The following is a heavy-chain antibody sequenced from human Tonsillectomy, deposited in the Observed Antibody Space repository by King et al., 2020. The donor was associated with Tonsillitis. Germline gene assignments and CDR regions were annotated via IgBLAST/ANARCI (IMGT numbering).Heavy chain of an antibody. CDR1: GFTVSSDY. Sequence: VQLVESGGGVVQPGGSLRLSCAASGFTVSSDYMSWVRQAPGKGLEWVSGIYSGGSTYYADSVKGRFTISRDNSKNTLYLQMNSLRAEDTAVYYCAKDIAAAGFFDYWGQGTRVTVSS. J-gene: IGHJ4*02. D-gene: IGHD6-13*01. CDR2: IYSGGST. V-gene: IGHV3-66*01. CDR3: AKDIAAAGFFDY.